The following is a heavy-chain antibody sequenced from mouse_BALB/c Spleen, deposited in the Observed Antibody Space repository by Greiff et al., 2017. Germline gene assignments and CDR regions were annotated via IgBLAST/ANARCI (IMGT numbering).Heavy chain of an antibody. Sequence: QVQLQQSGAELAKPGASVKMSCKASGYTFTSYWMHWVKQRPGQGLEWIGYINPSTGYTEYNQKFKDKATLTADKSSSTAYMQLSSLTSEDSAVYYCARAPYRYWFAYWGQGTLVTVSA. D-gene: IGHD2-14*01. CDR2: INPSTGYT. CDR1: GYTFTSYW. CDR3: ARAPYRYWFAY. V-gene: IGHV1-7*01. J-gene: IGHJ3*01.